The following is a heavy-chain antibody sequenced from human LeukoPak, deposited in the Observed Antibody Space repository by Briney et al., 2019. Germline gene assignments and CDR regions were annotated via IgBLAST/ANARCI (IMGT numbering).Heavy chain of an antibody. J-gene: IGHJ4*02. CDR1: GGSISSSSYY. CDR3: ARDLTEGDYCLFSY. D-gene: IGHD4-17*01. Sequence: SETLSLTCTVSGGSISSSSYYWGWIRQPPGKGLEWIGSIYYSGSTYYNPSLKSRVTISVDTSKNQFSLKLSSVTAADTAVYYCARDLTEGDYCLFSYWGQGTLVTVSS. V-gene: IGHV4-39*02. CDR2: IYYSGST.